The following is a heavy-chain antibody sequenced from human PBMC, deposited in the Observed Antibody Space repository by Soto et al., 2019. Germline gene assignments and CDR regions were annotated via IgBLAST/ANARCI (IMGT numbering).Heavy chain of an antibody. CDR1: GYSFISYW. D-gene: IGHD2-15*01. CDR2: FYPGDSTS. V-gene: IGHV5-51*01. CDR3: ARILGYCRNNDCSWTFDI. Sequence: GESLKISCKTSGYSFISYWVAWVRQLPGKGLEWMGTFYPGDSTSTYSPSFQGQVTISVDKSISTAYLQLSSLKASDTAMYYCARILGYCRNNDCSWTFDIWGQGTMVTVSS. J-gene: IGHJ3*02.